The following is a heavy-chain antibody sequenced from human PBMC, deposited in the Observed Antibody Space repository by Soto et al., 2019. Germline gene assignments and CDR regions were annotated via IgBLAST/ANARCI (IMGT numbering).Heavy chain of an antibody. CDR3: LMDGTKTLRDLGDS. CDR2: IYATGTA. D-gene: IGHD1-1*01. CDR1: GASIRGFY. V-gene: IGHV4-4*07. J-gene: IGHJ5*02. Sequence: SERLPHTCTVSGASIRGFYWSWFRKSAGKGLEWIGRIYATGTADYNPSLKSRVMMSVDTSKKQFSLKLRSVTAADTAVYYFLMDGTKTLRDLGDSWGQG.